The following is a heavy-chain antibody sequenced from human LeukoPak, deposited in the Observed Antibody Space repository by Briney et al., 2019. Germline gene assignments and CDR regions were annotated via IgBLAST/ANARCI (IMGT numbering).Heavy chain of an antibody. D-gene: IGHD1-1*01. Sequence: GGSLRLSCAASGFTVSINYMSWVRQAPGEGLEWVSVIYTTGKTYYADSVKGRFSISRDNSKNTVYLQMNSLRAEDTAVYYCAKVSPTGQAFDCWGQGTLVTVSS. CDR1: GFTVSINY. CDR3: AKVSPTGQAFDC. J-gene: IGHJ4*02. CDR2: IYTTGKT. V-gene: IGHV3-53*01.